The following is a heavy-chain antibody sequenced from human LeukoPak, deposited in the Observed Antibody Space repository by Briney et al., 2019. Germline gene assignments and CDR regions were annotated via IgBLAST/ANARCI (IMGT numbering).Heavy chain of an antibody. Sequence: GGSLRLSCAASGFTFSNAYMNWVRQAPGKGLEWVGRIKPKTDGETTEYAAPVKGRFSISRDDSKNMLYLQMNSLKTEDTAVYHCITPLPYSAQGGQGTLVTVSS. CDR1: GFTFSNAY. J-gene: IGHJ4*02. CDR2: IKPKTDGETT. CDR3: ITPLPYSAQ. D-gene: IGHD2-21*01. V-gene: IGHV3-15*07.